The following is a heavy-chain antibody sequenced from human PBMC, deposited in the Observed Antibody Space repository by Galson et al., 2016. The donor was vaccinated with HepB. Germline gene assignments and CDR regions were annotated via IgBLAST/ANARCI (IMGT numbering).Heavy chain of an antibody. CDR1: GFTVSSNY. V-gene: IGHV3-66*01. Sequence: SLRLSCAASGFTVSSNYMSWVRQAPGKGLEWVSVIYSGGTTDYADSVKGRFIISRDNSTLYLQMNSLRAEDTAVYYCAREVSRGHCSGGSCYGFYYGMDVWGQGTTVIVSS. D-gene: IGHD2-15*01. CDR2: IYSGGTT. J-gene: IGHJ6*02. CDR3: AREVSRGHCSGGSCYGFYYGMDV.